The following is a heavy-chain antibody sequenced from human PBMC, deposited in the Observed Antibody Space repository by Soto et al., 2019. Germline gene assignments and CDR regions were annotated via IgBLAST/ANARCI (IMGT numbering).Heavy chain of an antibody. Sequence: GGSLRLSCAASGFTLSNHWLHWVRQAPGKGLVWVSRINSDGSTTTYADSVKGRFTISRDNAKNTLYLQMNSLRAEDTAVYYCARGKDQHNPRTYSYYGSWGQGT. J-gene: IGHJ4*02. CDR2: INSDGSTT. CDR3: ARGKDQHNPRTYSYYGS. D-gene: IGHD2-21*01. CDR1: GFTLSNHW. V-gene: IGHV3-74*01.